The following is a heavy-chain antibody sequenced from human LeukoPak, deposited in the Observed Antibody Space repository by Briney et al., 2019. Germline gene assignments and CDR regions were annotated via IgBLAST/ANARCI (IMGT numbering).Heavy chain of an antibody. CDR2: IIPIFGTA. D-gene: IGHD3-22*01. J-gene: IGHJ4*02. Sequence: EASVKVSCKASGGTFSSYAISWVRQAPGQGLEWMGGIIPIFGTANYAQKFQGRVTITADESTSTAYMELSSLRSEDTAVYYCARPVSPYYNSSGYYPPFDYWGQGTLVTVSS. CDR3: ARPVSPYYNSSGYYPPFDY. CDR1: GGTFSSYA. V-gene: IGHV1-69*13.